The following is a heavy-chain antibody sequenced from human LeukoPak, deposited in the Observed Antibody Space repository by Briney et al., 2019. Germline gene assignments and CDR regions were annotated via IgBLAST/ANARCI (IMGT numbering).Heavy chain of an antibody. D-gene: IGHD3-22*01. CDR3: ARVGSSGYSFDY. V-gene: IGHV3-66*02. J-gene: IGHJ4*02. CDR1: GFTFSSYW. Sequence: GGSLRLSCAASGFTFSSYWMSWVRQAPGKGLEWVSVIYSAGSTYYADSVKGRFTISRDNSKNTLYLQMNSLRAEDTAVYYCARVGSSGYSFDYWGQGTLVTVSS. CDR2: IYSAGST.